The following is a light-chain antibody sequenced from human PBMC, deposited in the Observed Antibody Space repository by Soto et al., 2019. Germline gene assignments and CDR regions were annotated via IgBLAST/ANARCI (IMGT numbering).Light chain of an antibody. CDR1: SSDIGAYNY. V-gene: IGLV2-14*01. CDR3: FSFTTDWTHV. Sequence: QSFLTQPASVSGSPGQSITISCTGSSSDIGAYNYVPWFQQYPGKAPKLIISEVSNRPSGVSNRFSGSKSGTAASLTISGLQTEDEADYFCFSFTTDWTHVFGTGTKVTVL. CDR2: EVS. J-gene: IGLJ1*01.